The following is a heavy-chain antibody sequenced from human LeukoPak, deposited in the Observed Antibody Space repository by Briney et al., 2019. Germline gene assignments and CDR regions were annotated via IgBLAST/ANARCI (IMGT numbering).Heavy chain of an antibody. CDR2: IRGSGDNT. Sequence: GSLRLSCAASGFAFSIYGMSWVRQAPGKGLEWVSAIRGSGDNTYYADSVKGRFTISRDNSKNTLYLQMDSLRAEDTAVYYCVKDHEAELGDYWGQGALVIVSS. V-gene: IGHV3-23*01. J-gene: IGHJ4*02. CDR1: GFAFSIYG. CDR3: VKDHEAELGDY. D-gene: IGHD1-7*01.